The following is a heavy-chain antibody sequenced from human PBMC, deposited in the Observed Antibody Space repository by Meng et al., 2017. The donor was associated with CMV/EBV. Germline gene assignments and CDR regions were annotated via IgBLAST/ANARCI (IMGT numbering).Heavy chain of an antibody. CDR3: ARARRDIVVVPAACYFDY. CDR2: MNPNSGNT. Sequence: ASVKVSCKASGYTFTSYDINWVRQATGQGLEWMGWMNPNSGNTGYAQKFQGRVTITRNTSISTAYMELSSLRSEDTAVYYCARARRDIVVVPAACYFDYWGQGTLVTVSS. D-gene: IGHD2-2*01. J-gene: IGHJ4*02. V-gene: IGHV1-8*03. CDR1: GYTFTSYD.